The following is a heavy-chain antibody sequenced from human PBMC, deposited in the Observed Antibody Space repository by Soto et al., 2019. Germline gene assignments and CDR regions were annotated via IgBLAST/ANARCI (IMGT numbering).Heavy chain of an antibody. CDR2: MSGSGAST. CDR3: AKAPSSSADALFDY. CDR1: GFTFSSYA. D-gene: IGHD6-6*01. J-gene: IGHJ4*02. V-gene: IGHV3-23*01. Sequence: EVQLLESGGGLVQPGGSLRLSCAASGFTFSSYAMSWVRQAPGKGLEWVSAMSGSGASTYYADSVKGRFTISRDNSKNTPYLQMNSLRAEDTAVYYCAKAPSSSADALFDYWGQGTLVTVSS.